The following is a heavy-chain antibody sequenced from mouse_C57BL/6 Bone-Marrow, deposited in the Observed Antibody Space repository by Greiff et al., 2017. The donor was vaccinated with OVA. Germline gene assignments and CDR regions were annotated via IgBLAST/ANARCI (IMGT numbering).Heavy chain of an antibody. CDR3: AREALYGNYDAMDY. CDR1: GFTFSDYY. D-gene: IGHD2-1*01. V-gene: IGHV5-16*01. CDR2: INYDGSST. Sequence: EVMLVESEGGLVQPGSSMKLSCTASGFTFSDYYMAWVRQVPEKGLEWVANINYDGSSTYYLDSLKSRFIISRDNAKNILYLQMSSLKSEDTATYYCAREALYGNYDAMDYWGQGTSVTVSS. J-gene: IGHJ4*01.